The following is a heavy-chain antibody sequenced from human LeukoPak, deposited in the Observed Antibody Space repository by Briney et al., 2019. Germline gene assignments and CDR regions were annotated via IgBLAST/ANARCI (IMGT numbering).Heavy chain of an antibody. Sequence: PAETLSLTCTVSGGSISTYSLSWIRQPPGKGLEWVGYGSYSGTTNYKPSVKSRVTMSVDTSKNQFSLKMSSVPGADTAVYYCAGRYCTSTTCYVGAVAGYEFWGQETLVTVSS. CDR2: GSYSGTT. CDR3: AGRYCTSTTCYVGAVAGYEF. D-gene: IGHD2-2*01. V-gene: IGHV4-59*03. CDR1: GGSISTYS. J-gene: IGHJ4*02.